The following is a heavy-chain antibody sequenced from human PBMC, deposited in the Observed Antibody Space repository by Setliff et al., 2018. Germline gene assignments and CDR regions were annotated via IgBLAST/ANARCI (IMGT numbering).Heavy chain of an antibody. Sequence: SETLSLTCLVSGDSLDSGAVYWTWIRQPAGKGLEWIGHIFPSGTTKYNPSLQSRVTISLDTSNHQFSLTLSSMTAADTAVYYCARGYFGLAPTEDFWGQGTLVTVSS. D-gene: IGHD3-3*01. CDR3: ARGYFGLAPTEDF. V-gene: IGHV4-61*09. J-gene: IGHJ4*02. CDR1: GDSLDSGAVY. CDR2: IFPSGTT.